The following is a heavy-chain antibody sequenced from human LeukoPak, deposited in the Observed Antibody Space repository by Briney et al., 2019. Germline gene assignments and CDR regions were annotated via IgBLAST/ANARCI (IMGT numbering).Heavy chain of an antibody. D-gene: IGHD3-22*01. CDR3: AKDQDYYDSSGYYY. V-gene: IGHV3-23*01. Sequence: ETLSLTCAVSGGSISSGGYSWSWVRQAPGKGLEWVSAISGSGGSTYYADSVKGRFTISRDNSKNTLYLQMNSLRAEDTAVYYCAKDQDYYDSSGYYYWGQGTLVTVSS. CDR2: ISGSGGST. J-gene: IGHJ4*02. CDR1: GGSISSGGYS.